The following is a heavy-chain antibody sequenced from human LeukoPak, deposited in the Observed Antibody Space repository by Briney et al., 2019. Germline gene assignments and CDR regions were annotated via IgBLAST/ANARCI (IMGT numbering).Heavy chain of an antibody. V-gene: IGHV3-21*01. J-gene: IGHJ4*02. Sequence: PGGSLRLSCAASGFTFSSYSMNWVRQAPGKGLEWVSSISSSSSYIYYADSVKGRFTISRDNAKNSLYLQMNSLRAEDTAVYYCARAIRYYYDSSGYLDYWGQGTLVTVSS. CDR3: ARAIRYYYDSSGYLDY. CDR1: GFTFSSYS. CDR2: ISSSSSYI. D-gene: IGHD3-22*01.